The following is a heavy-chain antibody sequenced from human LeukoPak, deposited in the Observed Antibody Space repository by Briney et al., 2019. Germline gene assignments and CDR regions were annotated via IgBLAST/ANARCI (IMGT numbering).Heavy chain of an antibody. D-gene: IGHD3-10*01. CDR1: GFTFSSYG. Sequence: GGSLRLSCAASGFTFSSYGMHWVRQAPGKGLEWVAFIRYDGSNKYYADSVKGRFTIPRDNSKNTLYLQMNSLRAEDTAVYYCAKGLLWFGELDLDAFDIWGQGTMVTVSS. CDR2: IRYDGSNK. J-gene: IGHJ3*02. CDR3: AKGLLWFGELDLDAFDI. V-gene: IGHV3-30*02.